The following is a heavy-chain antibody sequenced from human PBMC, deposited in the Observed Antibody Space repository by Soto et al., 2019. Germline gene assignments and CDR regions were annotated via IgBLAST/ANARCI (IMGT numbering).Heavy chain of an antibody. CDR3: AKDSAGSIMITFGGVIATYFDY. CDR1: GFTFSSYA. V-gene: IGHV3-23*01. J-gene: IGHJ4*02. CDR2: ISGSGGST. D-gene: IGHD3-16*02. Sequence: GGSLRLSCAASGFTFSSYAMSWVRQAPGKGLEWVSAISGSGGSTYYADSVKGRFTISRDNSKNTLYLQMNSLRAEDTAVYYCAKDSAGSIMITFGGVIATYFDYWGQGTLVTVSS.